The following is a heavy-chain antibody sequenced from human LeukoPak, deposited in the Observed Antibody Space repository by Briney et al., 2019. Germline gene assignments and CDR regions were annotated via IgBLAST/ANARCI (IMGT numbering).Heavy chain of an antibody. CDR1: GFTFDDYA. CDR2: ISWNSGSI. J-gene: IGHJ1*01. Sequence: PGGSLRLSCAASGFTFDDYAMHWVRQAPGKGLEWVSGISWNSGSIGYADSVKGRFTISRDNAKNSLYLQMNSLRAEDTALYYCAKDAGYSLEYFQHWGQGTLVTVSS. V-gene: IGHV3-9*01. CDR3: AKDAGYSLEYFQH. D-gene: IGHD2-15*01.